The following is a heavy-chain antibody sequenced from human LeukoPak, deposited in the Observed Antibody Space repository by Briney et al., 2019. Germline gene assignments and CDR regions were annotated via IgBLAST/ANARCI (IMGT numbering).Heavy chain of an antibody. CDR1: GFTFSNYA. Sequence: GGSLRLSCAASGFTFSNYAMSWVRQAPGKGLEWVSAISGSGGSTYYADSVKGRSTISRDNSKNTLYLQMNSLRAEDTAVYYCARTYSSSSPDGYWGQGTLVTVSS. D-gene: IGHD6-6*01. J-gene: IGHJ4*02. CDR3: ARTYSSSSPDGY. V-gene: IGHV3-23*01. CDR2: ISGSGGST.